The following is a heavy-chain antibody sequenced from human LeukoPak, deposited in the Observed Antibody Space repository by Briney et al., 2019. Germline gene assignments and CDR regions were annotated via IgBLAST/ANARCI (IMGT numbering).Heavy chain of an antibody. D-gene: IGHD3-22*01. Sequence: GGSLRLSCAASGFTFSSYGMHWVRQAPGKGLEWVAFIRYDGSNKYYADSVKGRFTISRDNSKNTLYLQMNSLRAEDTAVYYCAKDLRNARSYYYDSSGYPTNWGQGTLVTVSS. CDR3: AKDLRNARSYYYDSSGYPTN. CDR2: IRYDGSNK. V-gene: IGHV3-30*02. J-gene: IGHJ4*02. CDR1: GFTFSSYG.